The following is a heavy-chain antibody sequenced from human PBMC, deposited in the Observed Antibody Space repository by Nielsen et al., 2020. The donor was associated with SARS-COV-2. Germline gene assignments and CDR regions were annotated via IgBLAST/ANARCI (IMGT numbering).Heavy chain of an antibody. CDR1: GYTLTELS. D-gene: IGHD3-3*01. V-gene: IGHV1-24*01. CDR2: FDPEDGET. Sequence: ASVKVSCKASGYTLTELSMHWVRQAPGKGLEWMGGFDPEDGETIYAQKFQGRVTMTEDTSTDTAYMELSSLRSEDTAVYYCATDHRRVNYDFWSGHIVYWGQGTLVTVSS. J-gene: IGHJ4*02. CDR3: ATDHRRVNYDFWSGHIVY.